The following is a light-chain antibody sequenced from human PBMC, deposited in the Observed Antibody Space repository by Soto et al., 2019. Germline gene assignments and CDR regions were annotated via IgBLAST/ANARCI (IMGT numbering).Light chain of an antibody. J-gene: IGKJ4*01. CDR2: ATS. CDR1: QGIAPY. V-gene: IGKV1-27*01. CDR3: QKYTSAPLT. Sequence: DVQMTQSPSSLSAFVGDRVTITCRASQGIAPYLAWFQQKPGKVPKLLIYATSTLQSGVPSRFSDSGSGTDFTLTISSLQPEDIGTYYCQKYTSAPLTFGGGTKVDIK.